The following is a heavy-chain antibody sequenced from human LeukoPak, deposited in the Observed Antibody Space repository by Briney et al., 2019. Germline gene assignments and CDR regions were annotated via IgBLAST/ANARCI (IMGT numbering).Heavy chain of an antibody. D-gene: IGHD4-11*01. J-gene: IGHJ6*03. CDR3: ARDTGLQYYYYYMDV. CDR1: GGSISSYY. V-gene: IGHV4-59*01. Sequence: PSETLSLTCTVSGGSISSYYWSWIRQPPGKGLEWIGYIYYRGSTNYNPSLKSRVTISVDTSKNQFSLKLSSVTAAVTAVYYCARDTGLQYYYYYMDVWGKGTTVTVSS. CDR2: IYYRGST.